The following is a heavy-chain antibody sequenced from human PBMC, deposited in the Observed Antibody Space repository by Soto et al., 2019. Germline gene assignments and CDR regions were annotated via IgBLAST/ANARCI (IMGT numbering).Heavy chain of an antibody. D-gene: IGHD3-22*01. CDR3: AKDNYYDSSGPNAFDI. V-gene: IGHV3-23*01. J-gene: IGHJ3*02. Sequence: GGSLRLSCAASGFTFSSYAMSWVRQAPGKGLEWVSAISGSGGSTYYADSVKGRFTISRDNSKNTLYLQMNSLRAEDTAVYYCAKDNYYDSSGPNAFDIWGQGTMVTVSS. CDR2: ISGSGGST. CDR1: GFTFSSYA.